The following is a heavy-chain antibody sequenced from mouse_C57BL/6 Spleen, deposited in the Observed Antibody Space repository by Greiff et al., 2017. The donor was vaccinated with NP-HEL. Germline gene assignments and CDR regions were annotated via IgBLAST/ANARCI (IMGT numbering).Heavy chain of an antibody. D-gene: IGHD1-1*01. CDR1: GYTFTSYW. CDR2: IDPSDSYT. Sequence: QVQLQQPGAELVKPGASVKLSCKASGYTFTSYWMQWVKQRPGQGLEWIGEIDPSDSYTNYNHKFKGKATLTVDTSSSTAYMQLSSLTSEDSAVYYCARLGGSSFYAMDYWGQGTSVTVSS. V-gene: IGHV1-50*01. CDR3: ARLGGSSFYAMDY. J-gene: IGHJ4*01.